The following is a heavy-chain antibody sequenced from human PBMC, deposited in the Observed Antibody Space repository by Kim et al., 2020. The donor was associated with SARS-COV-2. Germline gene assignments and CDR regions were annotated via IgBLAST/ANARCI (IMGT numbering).Heavy chain of an antibody. CDR2: IYYSGIT. V-gene: IGHV4-30-4*01. Sequence: SETLSLTCTVSGDSISNGDYYWTWIRQPPGKGLEWIGYIYYSGITYYNPSLKSRVTISIYTSNNQFSLNLSSVTAADTAVYYCARGAGSPSYNKFAYWGQGTLVIVSS. CDR1: GDSISNGDYY. CDR3: ARGAGSPSYNKFAY. D-gene: IGHD1-1*01. J-gene: IGHJ4*02.